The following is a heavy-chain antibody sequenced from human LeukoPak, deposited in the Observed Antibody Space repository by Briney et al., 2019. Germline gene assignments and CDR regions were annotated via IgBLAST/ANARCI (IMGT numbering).Heavy chain of an antibody. V-gene: IGHV3-9*01. Sequence: PGRSLRLSCAASGFTFYDYAMHWVRHAPGKGLEWVSGISWNSGSIGYADSVKGRFTISRDNAKNSLYLQMNSLRAEDTALYYCAKDLPSIAGYGMDVWGQGTTVTVSS. CDR2: ISWNSGSI. D-gene: IGHD6-13*01. CDR1: GFTFYDYA. J-gene: IGHJ6*02. CDR3: AKDLPSIAGYGMDV.